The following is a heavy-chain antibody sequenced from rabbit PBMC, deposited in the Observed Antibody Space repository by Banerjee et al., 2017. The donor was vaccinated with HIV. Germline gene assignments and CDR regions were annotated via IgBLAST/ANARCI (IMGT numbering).Heavy chain of an antibody. CDR1: GFSFSYSYY. D-gene: IGHD8-1*01. Sequence: QEQLKESGGGLVQPGGSLKLSCTASGFSFSYSYYMCWVRQAPGKGLEWIASIYGGSSGSTYYASWAKGRFTFSKTSSTTVTLQMTSVTAADSATYFCARGSGSSYDLWGQGTLVTVS. V-gene: IGHV1S45*01. CDR3: ARGSGSSYDL. CDR2: IYGGSSGST. J-gene: IGHJ4*01.